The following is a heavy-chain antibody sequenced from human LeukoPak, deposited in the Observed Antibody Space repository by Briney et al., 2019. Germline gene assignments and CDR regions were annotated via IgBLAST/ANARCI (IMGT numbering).Heavy chain of an antibody. CDR2: IYYSGST. CDR1: GGSISSSSYY. Sequence: PSETLSLTCTVSGGSISSSSYYWGWIRQPSGKGLEWIGSIYYSGSTYYNPSLKSRVTISVDTSKNQFSLKLSSVTAADTAVYYCARPTRYDFWSGYPGGAFDIWGQGTMVTVSS. CDR3: ARPTRYDFWSGYPGGAFDI. D-gene: IGHD3-3*01. J-gene: IGHJ3*02. V-gene: IGHV4-39*01.